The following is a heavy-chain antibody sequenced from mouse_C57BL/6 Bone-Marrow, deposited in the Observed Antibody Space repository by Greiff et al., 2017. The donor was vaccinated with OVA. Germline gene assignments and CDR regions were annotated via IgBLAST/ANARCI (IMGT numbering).Heavy chain of an antibody. J-gene: IGHJ2*01. CDR1: GYTFTSYG. CDR3: AREDPYGNPFDY. D-gene: IGHD2-1*01. V-gene: IGHV1-81*01. Sequence: QVQLQQSGAELARPGASVKLSCKASGYTFTSYGISWVKQRTGQGLEWIGEIYPRSGNTYYNEKFKGKATLTADKSSSTAYMELRSLTSEDSAVYFCAREDPYGNPFDYWGQGTTLTVSS. CDR2: IYPRSGNT.